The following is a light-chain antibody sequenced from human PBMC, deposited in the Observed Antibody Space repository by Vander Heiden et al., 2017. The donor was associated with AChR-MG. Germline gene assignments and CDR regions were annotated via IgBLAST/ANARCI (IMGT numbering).Light chain of an antibody. CDR3: QQRSNWPPYT. Sequence: EIVLTPSPATLSFSLGERATLSCRASQSVSSCLAWYQQKPGQAPRLLIYDASNRATGIPARFSGSGSGTDFTLTISSLEPEDFAVYYCQQRSNWPPYTFGQGTKLEIK. J-gene: IGKJ2*01. CDR2: DAS. CDR1: QSVSSC. V-gene: IGKV3-11*01.